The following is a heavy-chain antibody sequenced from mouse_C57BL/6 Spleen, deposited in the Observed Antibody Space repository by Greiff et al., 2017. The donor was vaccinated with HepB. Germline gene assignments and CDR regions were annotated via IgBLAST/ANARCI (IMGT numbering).Heavy chain of an antibody. CDR2: ISNLAYSI. D-gene: IGHD2-3*01. V-gene: IGHV5-15*01. Sequence: EVKLVESGGGLVQPGGSLKLSCAASGFTFSDYGMAWVRQAPRKGPEWVAFISNLAYSIYYADTVKGRFTISREKAKNTLYLEMSSLRSEDTAMYYCARGGLLREGYFDYWGQGTTLTVSS. CDR1: GFTFSDYG. CDR3: ARGGLLREGYFDY. J-gene: IGHJ2*01.